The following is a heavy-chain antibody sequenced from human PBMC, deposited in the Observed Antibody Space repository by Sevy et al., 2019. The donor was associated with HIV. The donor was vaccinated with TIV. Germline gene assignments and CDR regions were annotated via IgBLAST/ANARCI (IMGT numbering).Heavy chain of an antibody. CDR1: GFTFSSFG. Sequence: GESLKISCAASGFTFSSFGMHWVRQAPGKGLEWVAVIWNDRSNKHYADSVKGRFTISRDNAQNSLYLQMNSLRVEDTAVYYCNRITLQGEDAFDLWGQGTMVTVSS. J-gene: IGHJ3*01. CDR3: NRITLQGEDAFDL. V-gene: IGHV3-33*03. CDR2: IWNDRSNK. D-gene: IGHD3-10*01.